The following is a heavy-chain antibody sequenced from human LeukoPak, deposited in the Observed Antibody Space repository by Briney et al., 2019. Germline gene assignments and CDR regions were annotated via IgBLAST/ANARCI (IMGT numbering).Heavy chain of an antibody. Sequence: ASVKVSCKASGYTFTSYSMHWVRQAPGQGLEWMGIINPSAGSTSYAQKFQGRVTMTRDTSTSTVYMELSSLRSEDTAVYYCARAGGYIYGHWYFDLWGRGTLVTVSS. CDR1: GYTFTSYS. CDR2: INPSAGST. J-gene: IGHJ2*01. V-gene: IGHV1-46*01. CDR3: ARAGGYIYGHWYFDL. D-gene: IGHD5-18*01.